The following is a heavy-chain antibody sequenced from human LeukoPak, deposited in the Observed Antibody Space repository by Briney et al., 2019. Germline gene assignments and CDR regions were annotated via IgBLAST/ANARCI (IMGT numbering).Heavy chain of an antibody. J-gene: IGHJ3*02. CDR2: IFPYDSDT. Sequence: GESLKISCKGSGYSFTSYWIGGVRQMPGKGLEWMGIIFPYDSDTRYSPSFQGQVTVSADKAINTAYLQWSSLKASDTAMYYCARRRLGYCSSTSCPTAFDIWGQGTMVTVSS. V-gene: IGHV5-51*01. CDR1: GYSFTSYW. CDR3: ARRRLGYCSSTSCPTAFDI. D-gene: IGHD2-2*01.